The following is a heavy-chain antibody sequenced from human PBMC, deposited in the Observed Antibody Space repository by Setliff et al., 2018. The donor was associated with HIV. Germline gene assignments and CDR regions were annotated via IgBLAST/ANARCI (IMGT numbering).Heavy chain of an antibody. CDR2: VYGGDSDT. CDR3: ATLTNFDH. Sequence: PGESLTISCKASGFDFTKYWIGWVRQMPGKGLEWMGIVYGGDSDTRYNPSFEGQVTMSADRSITTAYLQWSRLKASDTAMYYCATLTNFDHWGQGTLVTVS. V-gene: IGHV5-51*01. CDR1: GFDFTKYW. D-gene: IGHD7-27*01. J-gene: IGHJ4*02.